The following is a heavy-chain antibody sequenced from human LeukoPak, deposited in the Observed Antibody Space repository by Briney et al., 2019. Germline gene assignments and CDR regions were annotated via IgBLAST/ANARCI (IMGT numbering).Heavy chain of an antibody. Sequence: PSETLSLTCAVYGGSFSGYYRSWIRQPPGKGLEWIGEINHSGSTNYNPSLKSRVTISVDTSKNQFSLKLSSVTAADTAVYYCARAPRYDSSGYHFDYWGQGTLVTVSS. CDR3: ARAPRYDSSGYHFDY. D-gene: IGHD3-22*01. J-gene: IGHJ4*02. CDR2: INHSGST. CDR1: GGSFSGYY. V-gene: IGHV4-34*01.